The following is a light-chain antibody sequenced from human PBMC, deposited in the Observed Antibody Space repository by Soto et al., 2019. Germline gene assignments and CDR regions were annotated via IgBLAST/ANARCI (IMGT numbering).Light chain of an antibody. Sequence: DIQMTQSPSTLSASVGDRVTITCRASQSISSGVAWYQQKPGKAPKLLIYKASSLESGVPSRFSGSGSGTAFTLTISSLQPDDFATYYCQQYNSYPWTFGQGTKVEIK. CDR3: QQYNSYPWT. J-gene: IGKJ1*01. CDR2: KAS. V-gene: IGKV1-5*03. CDR1: QSISSG.